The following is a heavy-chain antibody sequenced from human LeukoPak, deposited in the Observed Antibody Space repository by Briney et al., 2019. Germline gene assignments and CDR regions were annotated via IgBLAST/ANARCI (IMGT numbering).Heavy chain of an antibody. CDR1: GFTFSTYW. V-gene: IGHV3-74*01. CDR3: AKEGLDY. CDR2: ISSDGSIT. Sequence: GGSLRLSCAASGFTFSTYWMHWVRQAPGKGLVWVSRISSDGSITSYADSVKGRFTISRDNSKNTLYLQMNSLRAEDTAVYYCAKEGLDYWGQGTLVTVSS. J-gene: IGHJ4*02.